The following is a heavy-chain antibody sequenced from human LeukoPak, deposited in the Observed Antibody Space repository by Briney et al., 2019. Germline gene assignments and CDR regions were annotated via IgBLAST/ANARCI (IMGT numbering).Heavy chain of an antibody. D-gene: IGHD2-15*01. J-gene: IGHJ6*04. CDR1: GFTVSSNY. Sequence: GGSLRLSCAASGFTVSSNYMSWVRQAPGKGLEWVSVIYSGGSTYYADSVKGRFTISRDNSKNTLYLQMNSLRAEDTAVYYCAREGRRGYCSGGSCRYYYGMDVWGKGTTVTVSS. V-gene: IGHV3-53*01. CDR2: IYSGGST. CDR3: AREGRRGYCSGGSCRYYYGMDV.